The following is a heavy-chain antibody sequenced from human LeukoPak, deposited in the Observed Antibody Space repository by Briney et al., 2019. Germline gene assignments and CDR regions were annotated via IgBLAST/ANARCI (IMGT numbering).Heavy chain of an antibody. D-gene: IGHD3-10*01. V-gene: IGHV3-9*01. CDR2: ISWNSGSI. CDR1: GFTFDDYA. CDR3: ASTYYYGSGTDPMDV. J-gene: IGHJ6*02. Sequence: GRSLRLSCAASGFTFDDYAMHWVRQAPGKGLEWVLGISWNSGSIGYADSVKGRFTISRDNAKNSLYLQMNSLRAEDTALYYCASTYYYGSGTDPMDVWGQGTTVTVSS.